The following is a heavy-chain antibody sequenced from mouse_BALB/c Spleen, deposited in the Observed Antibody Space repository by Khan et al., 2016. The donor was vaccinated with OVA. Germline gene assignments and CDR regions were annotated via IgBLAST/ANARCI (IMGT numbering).Heavy chain of an antibody. CDR3: ARDYWFVY. CDR1: GFTFSNYA. Sequence: EVQLVESGGGLVTPGRSLKVSCAASGFTFSNYAMSWVRQTPEKRLEWVASISTGGSTYYPDSVKGRVTISRDNARNILYLQMSSLSSEDTAMYYCARDYWFVYWGQGTLVTVSA. J-gene: IGHJ3*01. V-gene: IGHV5-6-5*01. CDR2: ISTGGST.